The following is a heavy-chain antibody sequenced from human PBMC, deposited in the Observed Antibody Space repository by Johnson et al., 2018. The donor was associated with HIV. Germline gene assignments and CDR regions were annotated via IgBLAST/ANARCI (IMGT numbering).Heavy chain of an antibody. CDR3: ARGPWAFDI. V-gene: IGHV3-11*04. J-gene: IGHJ3*02. CDR2: ISSSGDII. Sequence: QVQLVESGGGLVKPGGSLRLSCAASGFTFSDYYMTWIRQAPGQGLEWLSFISSSGDIIRYADSVKGRFTISIDNAKNSLYLQINSLRAGDTAVYYCARGPWAFDIWGQGTMVTVSS. CDR1: GFTFSDYY.